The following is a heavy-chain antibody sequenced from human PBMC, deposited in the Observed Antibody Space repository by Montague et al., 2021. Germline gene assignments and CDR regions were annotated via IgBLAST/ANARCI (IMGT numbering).Heavy chain of an antibody. Sequence: SETLSLTCSVSGGSVNGYNWSWIRQPPGKGLEWIGYMRSSGSPSXNPSFKGRLAISIDRSRNQFSLELSFVTAADTAIYFCGRDYWGSIDYWGHGILVTVSS. V-gene: IGHV4-59*02. D-gene: IGHD7-27*01. CDR3: GRDYWGSIDY. CDR1: GGSVNGYN. J-gene: IGHJ4*01. CDR2: MRSSGSP.